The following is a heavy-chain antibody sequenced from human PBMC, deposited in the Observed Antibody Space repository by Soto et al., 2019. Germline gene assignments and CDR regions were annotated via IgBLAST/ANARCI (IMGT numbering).Heavy chain of an antibody. Sequence: QVQLVQSGAEVKKPGASVKVSCKASGYTFTGYYMHWVRQAPGQGLEWMGWINPNSGGTNYAQKFQGRVTMTRDTSISTAYMELSRLRSDDTAVYYCARHGVYSSSPKPSRGMDVWGQGTTVTVSS. CDR1: GYTFTGYY. CDR3: ARHGVYSSSPKPSRGMDV. J-gene: IGHJ6*02. D-gene: IGHD6-6*01. CDR2: INPNSGGT. V-gene: IGHV1-2*02.